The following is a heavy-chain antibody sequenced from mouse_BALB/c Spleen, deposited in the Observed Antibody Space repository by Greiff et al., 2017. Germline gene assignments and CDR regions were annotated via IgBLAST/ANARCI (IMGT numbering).Heavy chain of an antibody. V-gene: IGHV2-9-2*01. Sequence: VQRVESGPGLVAPSQSLSITCTVSGFSLTSYDISWIRQPPGKGLEWLGVIWTGGGTNYNSAFMSRLSISKDNSKSQVFLKMNSLQTDDTAIYYCVRDGYDVFAYWGQGTLVTVSA. D-gene: IGHD2-2*01. CDR1: GFSLTSYD. CDR3: VRDGYDVFAY. CDR2: IWTGGGT. J-gene: IGHJ3*01.